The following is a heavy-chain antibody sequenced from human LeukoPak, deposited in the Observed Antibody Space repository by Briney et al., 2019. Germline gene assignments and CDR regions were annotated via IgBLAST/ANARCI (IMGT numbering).Heavy chain of an antibody. V-gene: IGHV3-11*04. J-gene: IGHJ6*02. CDR2: ISSTGNFV. CDR3: ARVGCRGGSCSSRGDYYYGMDV. D-gene: IGHD2-15*01. CDR1: GFTFSDYY. Sequence: GGSLRLSCAASGFTFSDYYMSWIRQAPGKGLEWVSSISSTGNFVHYADSVKGRFTISRDNAKNSLYLQMNSLRGEDTAVYFCARVGCRGGSCSSRGDYYYGMDVWGQGTTVTVSS.